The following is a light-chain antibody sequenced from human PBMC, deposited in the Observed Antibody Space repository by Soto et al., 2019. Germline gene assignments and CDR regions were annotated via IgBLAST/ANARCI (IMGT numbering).Light chain of an antibody. CDR3: QQCHDTPRR. J-gene: IGKJ1*01. CDR1: QSIGTY. V-gene: IGKV1-39*01. Sequence: DLCMAQAPSSVAAWAGDRVTVTCRASQSIGTYLAWYQQRPGKAPKLLIYAAYNMASGIPSRFSGSGSGTDFTLTMSGLQSEDFALYYCQQCHDTPRRFGPGTKVDIK. CDR2: AAY.